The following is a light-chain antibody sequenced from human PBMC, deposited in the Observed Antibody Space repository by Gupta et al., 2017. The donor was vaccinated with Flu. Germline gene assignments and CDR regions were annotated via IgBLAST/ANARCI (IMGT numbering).Light chain of an antibody. CDR2: AAS. CDR1: QGIRND. J-gene: IGKJ1*01. V-gene: IGKV1-6*01. Sequence: PSSLSASVGDRVTITCRASQGIRNDLGWYQQKPGKAPKLLIDAASKVQSGVPSRFSGSGSGTDFTLTVSSLQPEDFATYYCPQEDSYPRTFGQGTKVEIK. CDR3: PQEDSYPRT.